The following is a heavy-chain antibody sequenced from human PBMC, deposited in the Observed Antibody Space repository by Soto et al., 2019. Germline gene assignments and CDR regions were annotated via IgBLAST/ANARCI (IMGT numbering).Heavy chain of an antibody. D-gene: IGHD2-21*02. CDR1: GYTFTSYG. Sequence: ASVKVSCKASGYTFTSYGISCVRQAPGQGLEWMGWISAYNGNTNYAQKLQGRVTMTTDTSTSTAYMELRSLRSDDTAVYYCARVRPLYCGGDCYTIDYWGQGTLVTVSS. V-gene: IGHV1-18*01. J-gene: IGHJ4*02. CDR2: ISAYNGNT. CDR3: ARVRPLYCGGDCYTIDY.